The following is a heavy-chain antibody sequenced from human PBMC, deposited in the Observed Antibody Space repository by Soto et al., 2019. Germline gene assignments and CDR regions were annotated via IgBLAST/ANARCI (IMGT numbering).Heavy chain of an antibody. CDR2: INPNSGGT. CDR1: WYTFLGFY. D-gene: IGHD6-19*01. V-gene: IGHV1-2*02. CDR3: ASAAVTGTAGLDF. J-gene: IGHJ4*02. Sequence: SGQVSFKASWYTFLGFYMHWVRQAPGQGLEWMGWINPNSGGTKSAEKFQGRVTMTRDTSISTAYMELSRLTSDDTAVYYCASAAVTGTAGLDFWGQGTQVTVSS.